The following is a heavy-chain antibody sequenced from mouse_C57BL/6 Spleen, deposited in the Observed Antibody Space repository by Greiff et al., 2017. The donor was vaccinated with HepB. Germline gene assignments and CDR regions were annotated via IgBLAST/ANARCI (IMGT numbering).Heavy chain of an antibody. CDR2: INPGSGGT. Sequence: VKLMESGAELVRPGTSVKVSCKASGYAFTNYLIEWVKQRPGQGLEWIGVINPGSGGTNYNEKFKGKATLTADKSSSTAYMQLSSLTSEDSAVYFCARSYYYGSSSYYAMDYWGQGTSVTVSS. D-gene: IGHD1-1*01. V-gene: IGHV1-54*01. CDR1: GYAFTNYL. J-gene: IGHJ4*01. CDR3: ARSYYYGSSSYYAMDY.